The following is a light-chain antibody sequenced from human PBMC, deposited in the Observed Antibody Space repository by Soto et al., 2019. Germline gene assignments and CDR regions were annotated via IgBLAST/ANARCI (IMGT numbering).Light chain of an antibody. V-gene: IGLV1-51*01. J-gene: IGLJ7*01. Sequence: QSELTQPPSVSAAAGQKVTISCSGSSSNIGDNYVSWYQQVPGTAPKLLIYDNDKRSSGTPDRFSAYKSGTSATLGITGLQTGDEADYYCGTWDSSLSVAVFGGGTQLTVL. CDR3: GTWDSSLSVAV. CDR1: SSNIGDNY. CDR2: DND.